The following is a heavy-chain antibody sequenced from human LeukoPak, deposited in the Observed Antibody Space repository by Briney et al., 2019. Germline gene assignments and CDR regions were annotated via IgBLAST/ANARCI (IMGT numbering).Heavy chain of an antibody. D-gene: IGHD6-19*01. Sequence: ASVKVSCKASGYTFTSYAMHWVRQAPGQRLEWMGWINAGNGNTKYSQKCQGRVTITRDTSASTAYMELSSLRSEDTAVYYWARKSPYSSGWTFGYWGQGTLVTVSS. CDR1: GYTFTSYA. V-gene: IGHV1-3*01. J-gene: IGHJ4*02. CDR2: INAGNGNT. CDR3: ARKSPYSSGWTFGY.